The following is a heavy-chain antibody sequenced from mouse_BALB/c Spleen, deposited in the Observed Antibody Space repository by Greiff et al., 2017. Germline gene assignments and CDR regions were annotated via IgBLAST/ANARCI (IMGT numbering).Heavy chain of an antibody. CDR1: GFTFTDYY. J-gene: IGHJ3*01. CDR2: IRNKANSYST. V-gene: IGHV7-3*02. CDR3: ASGWFAY. Sequence: EVQVVESGGGLVQPGGSLRLSCAASGFTFTDYYMSWVRQPPGKALEWLGFIRNKANSYSTEYSASVKGRFTISRDNSQSILYLQMNTLRADDSATYYYASGWFAYWGQGTLVTVSS.